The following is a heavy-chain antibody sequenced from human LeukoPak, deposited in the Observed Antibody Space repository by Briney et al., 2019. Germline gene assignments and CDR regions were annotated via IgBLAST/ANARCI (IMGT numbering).Heavy chain of an antibody. Sequence: KSGGSLRLSCAASGFTFSSYSMNWVRQAPGKGLEWVSSISNSSSYIYYADSVKGRFTISRDNAKNSLYLQMNSLRAEDTAVYYCAKLTGFLPPYYYYMDVWGKGTTVTVSS. D-gene: IGHD3-3*01. CDR1: GFTFSSYS. V-gene: IGHV3-21*01. CDR2: ISNSSSYI. CDR3: AKLTGFLPPYYYYMDV. J-gene: IGHJ6*03.